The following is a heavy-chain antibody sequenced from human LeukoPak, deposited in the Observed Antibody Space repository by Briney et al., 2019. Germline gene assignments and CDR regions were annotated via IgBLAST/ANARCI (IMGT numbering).Heavy chain of an antibody. CDR1: GGSINGNTYF. CDR3: ARYVDPYDISPHSFDL. J-gene: IGHJ3*01. D-gene: IGHD3-22*01. Sequence: SETLSLTCTVSGGSINGNTYFWNWIRQPAGKRLEWIGRIYASGRTDYNPSLRSRLPMSIKTSSNQISPTLSSLTAADTAVYYCARYVDPYDISPHSFDLWGQGTVVTVSS. V-gene: IGHV4-61*02. CDR2: IYASGRT.